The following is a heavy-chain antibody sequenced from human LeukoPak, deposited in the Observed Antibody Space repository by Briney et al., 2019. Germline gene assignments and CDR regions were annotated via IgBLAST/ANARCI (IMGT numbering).Heavy chain of an antibody. CDR1: GGSISSYY. V-gene: IGHV4-59*01. Sequence: SETLSLTCTVSGGSISSYYWSWIRQPPGKGLEWIGYIYYSGSTNYNPSLKSRVTISVDTSKNQFSLKPSSVTAADTAVYYCASVSMVRGVITNRHWFDPWGQGTLVTVSS. D-gene: IGHD3-10*01. CDR3: ASVSMVRGVITNRHWFDP. CDR2: IYYSGST. J-gene: IGHJ5*02.